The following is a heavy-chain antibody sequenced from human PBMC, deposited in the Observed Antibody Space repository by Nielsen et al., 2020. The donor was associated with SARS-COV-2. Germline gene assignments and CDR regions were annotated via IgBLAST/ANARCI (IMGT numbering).Heavy chain of an antibody. V-gene: IGHV3-30*18. CDR1: GFTFSSYG. J-gene: IGHJ4*02. Sequence: GESLKISCAASGFTFSSYGMHWVRQAPGKGLEWVAVISYDGSNKYYADSVKGRFTISRDNSKNTLYLQMNSLRAEDTAVYYCAKDIGGSSFGYDYWGQGTLVTVSS. D-gene: IGHD4-23*01. CDR2: ISYDGSNK. CDR3: AKDIGGSSFGYDY.